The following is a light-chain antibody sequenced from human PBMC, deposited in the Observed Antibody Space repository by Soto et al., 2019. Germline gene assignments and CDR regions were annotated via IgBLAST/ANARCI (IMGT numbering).Light chain of an antibody. CDR1: SSDVGGYDY. CDR3: SSYAGSNNFVV. V-gene: IGLV2-8*01. J-gene: IGLJ2*01. Sequence: QSALTQPPSASGSPGQSVTISCTGISSDVGGYDYVSWYQQHPGKAPKLMTYEVNKRPSGVPDRFSGSKSGNTASLTVSGLQAEDEADYYCSSYAGSNNFVVFGGGTKLTVL. CDR2: EVN.